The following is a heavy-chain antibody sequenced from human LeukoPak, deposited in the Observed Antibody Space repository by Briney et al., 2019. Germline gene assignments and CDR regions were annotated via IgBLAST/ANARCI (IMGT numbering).Heavy chain of an antibody. CDR1: GSPVTSYY. V-gene: IGHV1-46*01. CDR3: AISFDWNYGYFDY. J-gene: IGHJ4*02. CDR2: TNLCGIGT. D-gene: IGHD1-7*01. Sequence: ASGSVSCKASGSPVTSYYMHWVRQAPGPGLEWMGITNLCGIGTSNAQKFPGRGTMTRDKSTSTIYLDLSSLRSEDRTMQFCAISFDWNYGYFDYWGQGTLVTVSS.